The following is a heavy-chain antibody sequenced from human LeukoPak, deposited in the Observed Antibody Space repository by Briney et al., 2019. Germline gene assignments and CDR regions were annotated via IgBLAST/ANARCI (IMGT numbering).Heavy chain of an antibody. CDR2: ISAYNGNT. Sequence: ASVWVTCKASGYTFTSYGISWVRQAPGQGLEWMGWISAYNGNTNYAQKLQGRVTMTRDTSISIPYMELSRLRSDDTAVYYCAREVQYYGSGSHDYWPKGNLVTVSS. V-gene: IGHV1-18*01. CDR3: AREVQYYGSGSHDY. J-gene: IGHJ4*02. CDR1: GYTFTSYG. D-gene: IGHD3-10*01.